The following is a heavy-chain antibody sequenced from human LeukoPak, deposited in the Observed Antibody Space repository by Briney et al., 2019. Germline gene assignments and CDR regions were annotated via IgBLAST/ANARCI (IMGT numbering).Heavy chain of an antibody. Sequence: GASVKVSCKASGYTFTGYYMHWVRQAPGRGLEWMGWINPNSGGTNYAQKFQGRVTMTRDTSISTAYMELSRLRSDDTAVYYCARASSSWYSSYNWFDPWGQGTLVTVSS. CDR1: GYTFTGYY. J-gene: IGHJ5*02. D-gene: IGHD6-13*01. CDR3: ARASSSWYSSYNWFDP. V-gene: IGHV1-2*02. CDR2: INPNSGGT.